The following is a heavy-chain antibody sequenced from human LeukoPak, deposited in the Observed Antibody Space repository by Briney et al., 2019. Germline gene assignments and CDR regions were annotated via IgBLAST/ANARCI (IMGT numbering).Heavy chain of an antibody. CDR1: GYTFTGYY. D-gene: IGHD2-2*01. CDR2: INPNSGGA. Sequence: ASVKVSCKASGYTFTGYYMHWVRQAPGQGLEWMGWINPNSGGANYAQKFQGRVTMTRDTSISTAYMELSRLRSDDTAVYYCARDCSSTSCPSDYWGQGTLVTVSS. V-gene: IGHV1-2*02. CDR3: ARDCSSTSCPSDY. J-gene: IGHJ4*02.